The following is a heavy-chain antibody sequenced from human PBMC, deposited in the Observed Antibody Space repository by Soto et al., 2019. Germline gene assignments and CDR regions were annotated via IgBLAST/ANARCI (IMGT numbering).Heavy chain of an antibody. CDR1: GFTFSSSG. D-gene: IGHD6-19*01. CDR2: ISYDGGNK. Sequence: QVQLVESGGGVVQPGRSLRLSRAASGFTFSSSGIHWVRQAPGKGLEWVAVISYDGGNKYYVDSVKGRFTISRDNSKNTVYLQMNSLRAEDTGVYYCATDFSGWYGSSEYGFWGQGTLVTVSS. V-gene: IGHV3-30*03. J-gene: IGHJ4*02. CDR3: ATDFSGWYGSSEYGF.